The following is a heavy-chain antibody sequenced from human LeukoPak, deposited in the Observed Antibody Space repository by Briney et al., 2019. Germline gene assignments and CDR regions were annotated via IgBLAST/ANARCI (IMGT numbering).Heavy chain of an antibody. CDR2: IYHSGST. V-gene: IGHV4-38-2*02. J-gene: IGHJ5*02. D-gene: IGHD6-19*01. Sequence: SETLSLTCTVSGFSISSAYYWGWIRQPPGKGLEWIGTIYHSGSTYYNPSLKSRVTISVDTSKNQFSLRLSSVTAADTAVYYSARAEQWLVRGWFDPWGQGILVTVSS. CDR1: GFSISSAYY. CDR3: ARAEQWLVRGWFDP.